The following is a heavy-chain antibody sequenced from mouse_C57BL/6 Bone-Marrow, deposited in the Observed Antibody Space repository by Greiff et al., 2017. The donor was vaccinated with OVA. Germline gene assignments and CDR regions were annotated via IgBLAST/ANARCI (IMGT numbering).Heavy chain of an antibody. J-gene: IGHJ2*01. CDR2: ISNGGGST. Sequence: EVMLVASGGGLVQPGGSLKLSCAASGFTFSDYYMYWVRQTPEKRLEWVAYISNGGGSTYYPDTVKGRFTISRDNAKNTLYLQMSRLKSEDTAMYYRARQYYSNPYYFDYWGQGTTLTVSS. D-gene: IGHD2-5*01. V-gene: IGHV5-12*01. CDR1: GFTFSDYY. CDR3: ARQYYSNPYYFDY.